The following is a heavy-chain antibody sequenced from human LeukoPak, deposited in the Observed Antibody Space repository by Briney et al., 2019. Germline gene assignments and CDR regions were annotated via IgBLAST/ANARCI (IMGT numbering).Heavy chain of an antibody. CDR1: GFTFSSYW. Sequence: GGSPRLSCAASGFTFSSYWMHWVRHSPEKGLVWVSRIDNNGRDTTYADSVKGRFTISRDNTRNTLHLQLGSLRVEDTAIYYCARGGGDHAFDIWGQGTMVTVSS. J-gene: IGHJ3*02. CDR3: ARGGGDHAFDI. V-gene: IGHV3-74*01. D-gene: IGHD2-21*02. CDR2: IDNNGRDT.